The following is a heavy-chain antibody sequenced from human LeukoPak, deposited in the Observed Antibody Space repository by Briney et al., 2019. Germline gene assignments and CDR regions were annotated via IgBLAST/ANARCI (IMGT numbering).Heavy chain of an antibody. Sequence: GGSLRLSCAASGFTFSSYGMSWVRQAPGKGLEWVSAISGSGGSTYYADSVKGRFTISRDNSKNTLYLQMNSLRAEDTAVYYCAKAYYGSGSNYPPPFDYWGQGTLVTVSS. J-gene: IGHJ4*02. CDR3: AKAYYGSGSNYPPPFDY. D-gene: IGHD3-10*01. V-gene: IGHV3-23*01. CDR1: GFTFSSYG. CDR2: ISGSGGST.